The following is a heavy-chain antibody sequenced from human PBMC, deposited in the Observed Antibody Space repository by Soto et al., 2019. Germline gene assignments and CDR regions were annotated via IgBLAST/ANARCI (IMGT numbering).Heavy chain of an antibody. D-gene: IGHD4-17*01. CDR3: TRQVDYGDYRVDY. CDR2: IRSKANSYAT. V-gene: IGHV3-73*01. CDR1: GFTFSGSA. J-gene: IGHJ4*02. Sequence: EVQLVESGGGLVQPGGSPKLSCAASGFTFSGSAMHWVRQASGKGLEWVGRIRSKANSYATAYAASVKGRFTISRDDSKNTAYLQMNSLKTEDTAVYYCTRQVDYGDYRVDYWGQGTLVTVSS.